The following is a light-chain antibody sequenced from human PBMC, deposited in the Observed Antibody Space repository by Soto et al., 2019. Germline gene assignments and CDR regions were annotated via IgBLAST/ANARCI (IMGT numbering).Light chain of an antibody. J-gene: IGKJ3*01. CDR2: GAS. CDR1: QSVRSTF. Sequence: VLPQSPDTLSLSPGDRATLSCRASQSVRSTFLAWYQQKPGQAPRLLIYGASNRAAGIPERFSGSASGTEFTLTISRLEPEDVATYYCQQYNNWPPGATFGPGTKVEIK. V-gene: IGKV3-20*01. CDR3: QQYNNWPPGAT.